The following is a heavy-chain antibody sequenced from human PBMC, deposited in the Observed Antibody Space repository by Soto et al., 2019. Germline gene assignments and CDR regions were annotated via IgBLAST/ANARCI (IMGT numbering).Heavy chain of an antibody. CDR1: GYTFTNYG. CDR3: ASYHLNSYYYGIDV. CDR2: ISAYNGNT. V-gene: IGHV1-18*01. Sequence: QVQLVQSGAEVKKPGASVKVSCKASGYTFTNYGISWVRQAPGQGLEWMGWISAYNGNTNYAQKLQGRVTMTADTSTSTAYMELRSLRSDDTAVYYCASYHLNSYYYGIDVWGHGTTVTVSS. J-gene: IGHJ6*02.